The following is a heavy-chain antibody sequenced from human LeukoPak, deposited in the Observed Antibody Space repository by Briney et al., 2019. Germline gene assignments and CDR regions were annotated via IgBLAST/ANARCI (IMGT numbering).Heavy chain of an antibody. J-gene: IGHJ3*02. D-gene: IGHD3-22*01. CDR2: ISYDGTKK. CDR1: GSHFNTYG. V-gene: IGHV3-30*03. Sequence: GGSLRLSCAASGSHFNTYGIHWVRQTPGKGLEWVALISYDGTKKWYADSVKGRFTISRDNSKNTLFLQMDSLRAEDTAVYYCARDRAITYYYDSSGYYSPDAFDIWGQGTMVTVSS. CDR3: ARDRAITYYYDSSGYYSPDAFDI.